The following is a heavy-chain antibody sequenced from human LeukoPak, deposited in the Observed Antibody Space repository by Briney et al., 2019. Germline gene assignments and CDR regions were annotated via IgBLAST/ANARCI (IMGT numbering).Heavy chain of an antibody. V-gene: IGHV4-39*07. D-gene: IGHD4-17*01. J-gene: IGHJ4*02. Sequence: SETLSLACTVSGGSISSSSYYWGWLRQPPGKGLEWIGGIYYSGSTYYNPSLKSRVTISVDTSKNQFSLKMSSVTAADTAVYYCARLKATVSIHAYFDSWGQGTLVTVSS. CDR3: ARLKATVSIHAYFDS. CDR2: IYYSGST. CDR1: GGSISSSSYY.